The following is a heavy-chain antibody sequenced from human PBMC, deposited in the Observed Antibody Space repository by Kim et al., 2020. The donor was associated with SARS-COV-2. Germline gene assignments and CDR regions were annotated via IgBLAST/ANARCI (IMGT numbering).Heavy chain of an antibody. J-gene: IGHJ4*02. D-gene: IGHD3-16*01. CDR3: ARDSRPSWGPYYFDY. CDR2: INPNSGGT. Sequence: ASVKVSCKASGYTFTGYYMHWVRQAPGQGLEWMGWINPNSGGTNYAQKFQGRVTMTRDTSISTAYMELSRLRSDDTAVYYCARDSRPSWGPYYFDYWGQGTLVTVSS. V-gene: IGHV1-2*02. CDR1: GYTFTGYY.